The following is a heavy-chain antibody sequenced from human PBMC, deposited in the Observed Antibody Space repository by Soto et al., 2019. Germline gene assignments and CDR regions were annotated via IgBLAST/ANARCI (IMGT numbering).Heavy chain of an antibody. D-gene: IGHD1-26*01. CDR2: INPSGGST. CDR1: GYTFTSYY. CDR3: ASSIVGALRSAFDI. V-gene: IGHV1-46*01. J-gene: IGHJ3*02. Sequence: ASVKVSCKASGYTFTSYYMHWVRQAPGQGLEWMGTINPSGGSTSYAQKFQGRVTMTRDTSTSTVYMELGSLRSEDTAVYYCASSIVGALRSAFDIWGQGTMVTVSS.